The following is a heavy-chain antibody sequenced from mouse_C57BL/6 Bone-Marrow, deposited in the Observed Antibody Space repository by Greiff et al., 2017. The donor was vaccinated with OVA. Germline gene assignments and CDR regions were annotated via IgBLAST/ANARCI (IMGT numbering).Heavy chain of an antibody. D-gene: IGHD1-1*01. CDR1: GYSFTGYY. CDR3: ARGRPYYYGSSLSWLAY. Sequence: VQLQQSGPELVKPGASVKISCKASGYSFTGYYMNWVKQSPEKSLEWIGEINPSTGGTTYNQKFKAKATLTVDKSSSTAYMQLKSLTSEDTAVYFCARGRPYYYGSSLSWLAYWGKGTLVTVSA. V-gene: IGHV1-42*01. CDR2: INPSTGGT. J-gene: IGHJ3*01.